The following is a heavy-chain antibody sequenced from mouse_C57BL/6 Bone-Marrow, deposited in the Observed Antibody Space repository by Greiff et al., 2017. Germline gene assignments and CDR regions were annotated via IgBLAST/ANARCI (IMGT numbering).Heavy chain of an antibody. D-gene: IGHD1-1*01. CDR1: GYTFTDYY. CDR2: INPYNGGT. J-gene: IGHJ2*01. V-gene: IGHV1-19*01. CDR3: ARSFYYYGLDY. Sequence: VHVKQSGPVLVKPGASVKMSCKASGYTFTDYYMNWVKQSHGKSLEWIGVINPYNGGTSYNQKFKGKATLTVDKSSSTAYMELNSLTSEDSAVYYCARSFYYYGLDYWGQGTTLTVSS.